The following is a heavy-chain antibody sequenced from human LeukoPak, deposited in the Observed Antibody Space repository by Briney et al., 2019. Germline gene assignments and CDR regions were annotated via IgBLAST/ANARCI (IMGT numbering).Heavy chain of an antibody. Sequence: GGSLRLSCVVSGFTFSSYSMNWVRQAPGKGLEWVSSISGSSSYTYYGDSAKGRFTISRDNAKNSLFLQMNSLRAEDTAVYYCARDAGSYYGGNWFDPWGQGTLVTVSS. J-gene: IGHJ5*02. CDR2: ISGSSSYT. D-gene: IGHD1-26*01. CDR3: ARDAGSYYGGNWFDP. CDR1: GFTFSSYS. V-gene: IGHV3-21*01.